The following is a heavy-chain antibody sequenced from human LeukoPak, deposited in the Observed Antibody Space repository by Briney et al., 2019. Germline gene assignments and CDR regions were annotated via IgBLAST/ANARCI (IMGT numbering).Heavy chain of an antibody. V-gene: IGHV4-34*01. CDR1: GGSFSGYY. CDR2: INHSGST. J-gene: IGHJ6*03. D-gene: IGHD6-6*01. Sequence: SETLSLTCAVYGGSFSGYYWSWIRQPPGKGLEWIGEINHSGSTNYNPSLKSRVTISVDTSKNQFSPKLSSVTAADTAVYYCARGRGIAARRGYYYYYMDVWGKGTTVTVSS. CDR3: ARGRGIAARRGYYYYYMDV.